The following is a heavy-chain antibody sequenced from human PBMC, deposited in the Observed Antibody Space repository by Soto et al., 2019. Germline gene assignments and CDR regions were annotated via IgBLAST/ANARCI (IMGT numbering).Heavy chain of an antibody. CDR1: VRTYSSSR. CDR3: ARDPKSRNYFGY. V-gene: IGHV3-74*01. Sequence: SDAGCVRTYSSSRMPSFHQNPGEGLVWVSRINGDGSSTTYADSVKGRFTISRDNAKNTLNLQMNSLRAEDTAVYYCARDPKSRNYFGYWGQGILVTVSS. CDR2: INGDGSST. J-gene: IGHJ4*02.